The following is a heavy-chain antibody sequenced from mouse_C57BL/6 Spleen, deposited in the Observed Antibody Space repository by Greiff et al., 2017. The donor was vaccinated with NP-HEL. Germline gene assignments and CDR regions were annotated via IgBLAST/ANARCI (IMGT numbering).Heavy chain of an antibody. CDR1: GYTFTDYY. V-gene: IGHV1-26*01. J-gene: IGHJ4*01. CDR2: INPNNGGT. CDR3: ARRYYGNYYAMDY. Sequence: EVQLQQSGPELVKPGASVKISCKASGYTFTDYYMNWVKQSHGKSLEWIGDINPNNGGTSYNQKFKGKATLTVDKSSSTAYMERRSLTSEDSAVYYCARRYYGNYYAMDYWGQGTSVTVSS. D-gene: IGHD2-1*01.